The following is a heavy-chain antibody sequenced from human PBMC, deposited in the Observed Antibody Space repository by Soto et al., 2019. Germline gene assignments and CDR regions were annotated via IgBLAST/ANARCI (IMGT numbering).Heavy chain of an antibody. V-gene: IGHV5-51*01. Sequence: EVQLVQSGAEVKKPGESLKISCTGSGYNFATYWIAWVRQLPGKGPEWMGIIYPGDSDTSYSPSFQGQVTISVDKSISTAYLQWNSLKDSDTAVYYCARRGYSYGLDVWGQGTKVTVSS. CDR1: GYNFATYW. D-gene: IGHD5-18*01. J-gene: IGHJ6*02. CDR3: ARRGYSYGLDV. CDR2: IYPGDSDT.